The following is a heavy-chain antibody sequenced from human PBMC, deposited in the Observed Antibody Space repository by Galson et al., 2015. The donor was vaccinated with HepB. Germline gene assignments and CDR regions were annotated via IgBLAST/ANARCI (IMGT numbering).Heavy chain of an antibody. D-gene: IGHD6-19*01. V-gene: IGHV3-30-3*01. J-gene: IGHJ4*02. CDR1: GFTFSSYA. CDR2: ISYDGNNK. CDR3: ASGGAFYSNGWYEIDY. Sequence: SLRLSCAASGFTFSSYAMHWVRQAPGKGLEWVAVISYDGNNKYNADSVKGRFTISRDNSKNTLYLQMNSLRPEDTAVYYCASGGAFYSNGWYEIDYWGQGTLVTVSS.